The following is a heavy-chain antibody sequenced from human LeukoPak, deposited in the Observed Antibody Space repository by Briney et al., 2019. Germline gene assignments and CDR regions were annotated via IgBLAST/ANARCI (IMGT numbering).Heavy chain of an antibody. Sequence: EASVKVSCKASGYTFTSYGISWVRQAPGQGLEWMGWISAYNGNTNYAQKLQGRVTMTTDTSTSTPYVERRSRRSDDTDVYCCARDSYCYGAGSYCNYWGQGTLVSVSS. J-gene: IGHJ4*02. D-gene: IGHD3-10*01. V-gene: IGHV1-18*01. CDR3: ARDSYCYGAGSYCNY. CDR2: ISAYNGNT. CDR1: GYTFTSYG.